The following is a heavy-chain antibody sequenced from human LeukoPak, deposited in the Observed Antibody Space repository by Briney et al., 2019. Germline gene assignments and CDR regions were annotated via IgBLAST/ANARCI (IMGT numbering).Heavy chain of an antibody. CDR1: GYTFTSYD. CDR2: MNPNNGNT. CDR3: ARGMVRGVPYNWFDP. V-gene: IGHV1-8*01. Sequence: ASVKVSCKASGYTFTSYDINWVRQATGPGLEWMGWMNPNNGNTGYAQKFQGRVTMTRNTSISTAYMELSSLRSEDTAVYYCARGMVRGVPYNWFDPWGQGTLVTVSS. D-gene: IGHD3-10*01. J-gene: IGHJ5*02.